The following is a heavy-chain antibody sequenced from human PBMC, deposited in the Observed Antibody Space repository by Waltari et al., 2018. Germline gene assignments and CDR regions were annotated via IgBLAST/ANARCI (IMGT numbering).Heavy chain of an antibody. Sequence: EVQLVESGGVLFQPGGSLRLCCEASGFMFSRSWMTWVRQAPGKGLEWVANIKEDGSAQTYGDSVRGRFIISRDNAQNSLYLQMNYLRAEDTAVYYCARDGGASGSYDYWGQGTLVTVSS. V-gene: IGHV3-7*01. CDR2: IKEDGSAQ. D-gene: IGHD3-10*01. J-gene: IGHJ4*02. CDR1: GFMFSRSW. CDR3: ARDGGASGSYDY.